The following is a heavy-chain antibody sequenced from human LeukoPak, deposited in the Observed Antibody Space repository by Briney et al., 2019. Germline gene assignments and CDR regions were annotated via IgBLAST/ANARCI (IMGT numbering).Heavy chain of an antibody. CDR3: ARLPISTPYQLLTASYYFDY. J-gene: IGHJ4*02. V-gene: IGHV4-39*01. CDR2: IYYSGST. Sequence: SETLSLTCSVSGGSISSSSYYWGWIRQPSGKGLEWIGSIYYSGSTYYNPSLKSRVTISVDTSKNQFSLKLSSVTAADTAVYYCARLPISTPYQLLTASYYFDYWGQGTLVTVSS. D-gene: IGHD2-2*01. CDR1: GGSISSSSYY.